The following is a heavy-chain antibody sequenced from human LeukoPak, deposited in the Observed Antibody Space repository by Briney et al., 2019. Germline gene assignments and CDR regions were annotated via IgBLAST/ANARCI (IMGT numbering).Heavy chain of an antibody. CDR1: GFKFSDYY. CDR2: ISGNGGVI. Sequence: GGSLRLSCAASGFKFSDYYMTWIRQAPGKGLEWLSYISGNGGVIQYADSVKGRFTISRDNAKNLLYLQMDSLRVEDTAIYYCARDPRTVRIWGQGTLVTVSS. CDR3: ARDPRTVRI. J-gene: IGHJ4*02. D-gene: IGHD1-1*01. V-gene: IGHV3-11*04.